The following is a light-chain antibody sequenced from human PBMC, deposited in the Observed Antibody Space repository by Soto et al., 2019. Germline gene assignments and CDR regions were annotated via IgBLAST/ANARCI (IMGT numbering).Light chain of an antibody. Sequence: EIVLTQSPGTRSVSPGEKATLSCRASQSVGRNYLAWYQQKPGQAPRLLIYTASSRATGIPDRFSGSGSGTDFTLTISRLEPEDFAVYYCQQYASSPLTFGGGTKVETK. CDR2: TAS. V-gene: IGKV3-20*01. J-gene: IGKJ4*01. CDR1: QSVGRNY. CDR3: QQYASSPLT.